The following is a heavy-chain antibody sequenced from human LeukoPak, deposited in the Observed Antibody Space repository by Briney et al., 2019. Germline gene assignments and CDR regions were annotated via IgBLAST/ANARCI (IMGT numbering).Heavy chain of an antibody. CDR1: GGTFSSYA. Sequence: GASVKVSCKASGGTFSSYAISWVRQAPGQGLEWMGRIIPILGIANYAQKFQGRVTITADKSTSTAYMELSSLRSEDTAVYYCARGNGYSGYDYLNYWGQGTLVTVSS. V-gene: IGHV1-69*04. CDR2: IIPILGIA. D-gene: IGHD5-12*01. CDR3: ARGNGYSGYDYLNY. J-gene: IGHJ4*02.